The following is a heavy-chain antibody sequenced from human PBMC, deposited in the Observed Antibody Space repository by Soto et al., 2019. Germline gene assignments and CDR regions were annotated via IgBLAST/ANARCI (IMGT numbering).Heavy chain of an antibody. V-gene: IGHV3-48*01. J-gene: IGHJ4*02. Sequence: EVQLVESGGGLVQPGGSLRLSCAASGFTFSSYSMNWVRQAPGKGLEWVSYISSSSSTIYYADSVKGRFTISRDNAKNSLYLQMNGLRAEDTAVYYCARDELRYFDCLLGDSDYWGQGTLVTVSS. D-gene: IGHD3-9*01. CDR3: ARDELRYFDCLLGDSDY. CDR2: ISSSSSTI. CDR1: GFTFSSYS.